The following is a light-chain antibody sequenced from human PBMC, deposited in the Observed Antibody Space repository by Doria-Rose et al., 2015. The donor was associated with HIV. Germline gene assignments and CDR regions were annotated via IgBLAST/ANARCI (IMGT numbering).Light chain of an antibody. J-gene: IGKJ1*01. V-gene: IGKV3-20*01. CDR3: HQYGTSWT. CDR1: QSFSRTY. Sequence: TQSPGTLSLSPGERATLSCRASQSFSRTYLAWYQQKPGQAPSLLIYDGSTRATGIPDRFSASGSGTDSTLTINRLEPEDFALYYCHQYGTSWTFGQGTKVEI. CDR2: DGS.